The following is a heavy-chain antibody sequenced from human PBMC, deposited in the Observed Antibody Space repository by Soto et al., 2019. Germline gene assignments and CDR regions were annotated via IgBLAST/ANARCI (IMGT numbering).Heavy chain of an antibody. CDR1: GGSISSSSYY. CDR2: IYYSGST. Sequence: SETLSLTCTVSGGSISSSSYYWGWIRQPPGKGLEWIGSIYYSGSTYYNPSLTCRVTISVETSKNQFSLKLSSVTAADAVVYYCASLRGGDSGWYPRAWFDPWGQGALVTVSA. CDR3: ASLRGGDSGWYPRAWFDP. D-gene: IGHD6-19*01. J-gene: IGHJ5*02. V-gene: IGHV4-39*01.